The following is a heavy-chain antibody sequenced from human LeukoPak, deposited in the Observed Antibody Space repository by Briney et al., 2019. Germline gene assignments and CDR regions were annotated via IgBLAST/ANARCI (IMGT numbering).Heavy chain of an antibody. CDR1: GFTFSTYS. CDR3: ARSDSTGTNLDY. CDR2: ISSSSAIK. Sequence: GGSLRLSCAASGFTFSTYSMTWVRQAPGKGLEWVSFISSSSAIKHYADSVRGRFTISRDSAKNSLFLQMSSLRAEDTAVYYRARSDSTGTNLDYWGQGTLVTVSS. V-gene: IGHV3-48*04. D-gene: IGHD1-1*01. J-gene: IGHJ4*02.